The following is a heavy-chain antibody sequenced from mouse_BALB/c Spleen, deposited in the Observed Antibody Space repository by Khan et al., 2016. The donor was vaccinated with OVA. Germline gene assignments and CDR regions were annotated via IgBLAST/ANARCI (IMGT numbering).Heavy chain of an antibody. CDR2: IDPSTGYT. Sequence: QVQLQQSGAELAKPGASVKMSCKASGYTFTAYWIHWVKQRPGQGLEWIGYIDPSTGYTEYNQKFKDKATLTTDKSSSTAYMQLSSLTSEDSAVYYCARRGLYCIFAYWGQGTLVTVSA. CDR3: ARRGLYCIFAY. J-gene: IGHJ3*01. D-gene: IGHD2-12*01. CDR1: GYTFTAYW. V-gene: IGHV1-7*01.